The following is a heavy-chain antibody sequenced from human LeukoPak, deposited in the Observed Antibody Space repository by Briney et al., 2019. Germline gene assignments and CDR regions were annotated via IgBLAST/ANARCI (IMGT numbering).Heavy chain of an antibody. D-gene: IGHD1-26*01. CDR3: ARFTRRYSGDY. CDR1: GDSINSLDL. CDR2: IKDDGSEE. Sequence: ETLSLTCTVSGDSINSLDLWSWLRQAPGKGLEWVANIKDDGSEEYYVDSVKGRFTIVRDNAYNSLYLQMNSLRVEDTAIYFCARFTRRYSGDYWGQGTLVSVSS. V-gene: IGHV3-7*03. J-gene: IGHJ4*02.